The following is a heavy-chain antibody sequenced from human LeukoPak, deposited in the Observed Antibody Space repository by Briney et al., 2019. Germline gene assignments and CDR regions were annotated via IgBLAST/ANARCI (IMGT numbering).Heavy chain of an antibody. D-gene: IGHD2-2*01. CDR1: GFSFSDYN. CDR3: AREVGYCSSTSCYARNYYYMDV. CDR2: ISYNGINE. V-gene: IGHV3-30*03. J-gene: IGHJ6*03. Sequence: PGGSLRLSCAASGFSFSDYNMHWVRQAPGKGLEWMAVISYNGINEYYADSVKGRFTISRDNAKNSLYLQMNSLRAEDTAVYYCAREVGYCSSTSCYARNYYYMDVWGKGTTVTISS.